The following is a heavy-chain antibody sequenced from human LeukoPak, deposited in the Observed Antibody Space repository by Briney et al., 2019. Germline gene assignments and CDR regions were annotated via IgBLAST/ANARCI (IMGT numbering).Heavy chain of an antibody. CDR2: ISSSSSTM. J-gene: IGHJ3*02. V-gene: IGHV3-48*01. D-gene: IGHD3-22*01. Sequence: AGGSLGLSCAASGFIFSSYSMNWVRQAPGKGLEWVSYISSSSSTMYYAASVKGRFSISRDNAQNSLYLQMNSLRAEDTAVYYCAKDLSYDSSRDLADAFDIWGQGTMVTVSS. CDR3: AKDLSYDSSRDLADAFDI. CDR1: GFIFSSYS.